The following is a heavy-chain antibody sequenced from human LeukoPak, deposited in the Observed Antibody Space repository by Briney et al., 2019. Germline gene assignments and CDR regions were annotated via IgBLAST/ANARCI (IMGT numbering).Heavy chain of an antibody. J-gene: IGHJ4*02. CDR2: IIPIFGTA. Sequence: SVKVSCKASGGTFSSYATSWVRQAPGQGLEWMGGIIPIFGTANYAQKFQGRVTITADESTSTAYMELSSLRSEDTAVYYCARAPPHYDILTGYLRGYFDYWGQGTLVTVSS. V-gene: IGHV1-69*13. CDR1: GGTFSSYA. CDR3: ARAPPHYDILTGYLRGYFDY. D-gene: IGHD3-9*01.